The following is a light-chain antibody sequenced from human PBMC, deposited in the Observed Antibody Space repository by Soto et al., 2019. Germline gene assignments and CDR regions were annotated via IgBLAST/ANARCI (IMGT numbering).Light chain of an antibody. J-gene: IGKJ1*01. Sequence: DIQITQSPSTLSTSVGDRVTITCRASQSISSWLAWYQKKPGKAPKLLIYDASSLESGVPSRFSGSGSGTEFTLTISSLQSEDFAVYYCQQYNNWPPWTFGQGTKVDI. CDR1: QSISSW. CDR2: DAS. CDR3: QQYNNWPPWT. V-gene: IGKV1-5*01.